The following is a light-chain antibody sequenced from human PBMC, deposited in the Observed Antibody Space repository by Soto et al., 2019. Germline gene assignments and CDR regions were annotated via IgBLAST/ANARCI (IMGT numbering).Light chain of an antibody. V-gene: IGKV3-11*01. CDR1: QSVGTY. J-gene: IGKJ5*01. Sequence: EIVLTQFPATLSLSPGEGATLSCRASQSVGTYLAWYQQKPGQSPRILIYGASSRAIGIPDRFSGSGSGTDFTLTISSIEPEDFAVYYCQQRSNWPPTFGKGTQLEIK. CDR2: GAS. CDR3: QQRSNWPPT.